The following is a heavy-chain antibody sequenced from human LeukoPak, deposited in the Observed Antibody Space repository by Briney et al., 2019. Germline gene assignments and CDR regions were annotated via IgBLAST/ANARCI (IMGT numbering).Heavy chain of an antibody. V-gene: IGHV4-59*08. J-gene: IGHJ5*02. CDR2: IYYSGST. Sequence: SETLSLTCTVSGGSISSYYWSWIRQPAGKGLEWIGYIYYSGSTNYNPSLKSRVTISVDTSKNQFSLKLSSVTAADTAVYYCARHSIVVVPAAMRWFDPWGQGTLVTVSS. D-gene: IGHD2-2*01. CDR1: GGSISSYY. CDR3: ARHSIVVVPAAMRWFDP.